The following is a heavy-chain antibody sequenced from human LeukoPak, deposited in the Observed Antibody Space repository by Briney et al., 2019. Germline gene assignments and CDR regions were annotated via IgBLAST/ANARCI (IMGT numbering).Heavy chain of an antibody. V-gene: IGHV4-34*01. Sequence: SETLSLTCTVSGGSISSYYWSWIRQPPGKGLEWIGEINHSGSTSYKPSLKSRVTISVDTSKNQFSLKLSSVTAADTAVYYCARGDWYSNSWYSSNFYYYYMDVWGKGTTVTVSS. D-gene: IGHD6-13*01. CDR2: INHSGST. J-gene: IGHJ6*03. CDR3: ARGDWYSNSWYSSNFYYYYMDV. CDR1: GGSISSYY.